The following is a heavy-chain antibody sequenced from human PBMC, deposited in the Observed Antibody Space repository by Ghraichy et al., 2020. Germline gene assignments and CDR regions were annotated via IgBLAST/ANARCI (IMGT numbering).Heavy chain of an antibody. D-gene: IGHD3-9*01. CDR2: IKYSGST. CDR3: ARLVDGRVYFDL. CDR1: GGSINSGGYY. Sequence: SETLSLTCTVSGGSINSGGYYWSWIRQHPGKCLEWIAYIKYSGSTYYNPSLESRITLSPDTSKNQFSLHLSSVTAADTAVYYCARLVDGRVYFDLWGRGTLITVSS. V-gene: IGHV4-31*03. J-gene: IGHJ2*01.